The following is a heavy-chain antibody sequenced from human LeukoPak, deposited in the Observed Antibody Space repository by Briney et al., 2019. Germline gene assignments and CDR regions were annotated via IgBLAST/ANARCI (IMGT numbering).Heavy chain of an antibody. V-gene: IGHV3-21*01. Sequence: NPGGSLRLSCAASGFTFSNYAMSWVRQAPGKGLEWVSSISGTSRYIHYSDSVKGRFTISRDNAKNSFYLQMNSLRVEDTAVYYCARGGVYSTSAVDYWGQGTLVTVSS. D-gene: IGHD6-6*01. J-gene: IGHJ4*02. CDR1: GFTFSNYA. CDR2: ISGTSRYI. CDR3: ARGGVYSTSAVDY.